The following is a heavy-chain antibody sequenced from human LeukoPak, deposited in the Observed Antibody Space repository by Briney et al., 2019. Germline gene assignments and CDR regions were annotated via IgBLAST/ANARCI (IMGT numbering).Heavy chain of an antibody. V-gene: IGHV1-8*01. D-gene: IGHD4-23*01. CDR3: ARGVGGNPGGDS. CDR1: GYTFTSYD. CDR2: MNPNSGNT. J-gene: IGHJ4*02. Sequence: ASVKVSCKASGYTFTSYDINWVRQATGQGLEWMGWMNPNSGNTGYAQKFQDRVIMTRDITITTAYMELSSLTSEDTAVYYCARGVGGNPGGDSWGQGTLVTVSS.